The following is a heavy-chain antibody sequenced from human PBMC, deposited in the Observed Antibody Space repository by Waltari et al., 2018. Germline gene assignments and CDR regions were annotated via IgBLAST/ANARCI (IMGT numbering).Heavy chain of an antibody. Sequence: QMKLLESGPGLVKPSETLSLTCTVSAGSVRGHYWSWFRQPAGKGLEWIGRVYSTGAATYNPSLGRRSTISVDTTKKQVSLMLTSGTAADTAMYFCAESDSGSWQYFFNSWGPGALVTVSS. CDR1: AGSVRGHY. CDR2: VYSTGAA. D-gene: IGHD6-19*01. J-gene: IGHJ4*02. V-gene: IGHV4-4*07. CDR3: AESDSGSWQYFFNS.